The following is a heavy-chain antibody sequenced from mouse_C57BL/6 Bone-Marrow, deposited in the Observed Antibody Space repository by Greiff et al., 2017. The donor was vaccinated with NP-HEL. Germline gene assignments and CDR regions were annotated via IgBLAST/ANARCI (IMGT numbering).Heavy chain of an antibody. J-gene: IGHJ4*01. CDR1: GYTFTSYG. Sequence: QVQLQQSGAELARPGASVKLSCKASGYTFTSYGISWVKQSTGQGLEWIGEIYPRSGNTYYNEKFKGKATLTADKSSSTAYMELRSLTSEDSAVYFCARHALYAMDYWGQGTSVTVSS. CDR2: IYPRSGNT. V-gene: IGHV1-81*01. CDR3: ARHALYAMDY.